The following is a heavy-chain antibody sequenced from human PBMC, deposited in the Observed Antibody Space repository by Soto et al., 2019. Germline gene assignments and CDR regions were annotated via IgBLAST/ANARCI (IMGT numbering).Heavy chain of an antibody. CDR3: ARDRGGGLLWSLPPQGWFDP. Sequence: SETLSLTCTVSGGSISSGGYYWSWIRQHPGKGLEWIGYIYTSGSTNYNPSLKSRVTMSVDTSKNQFSLKLSSVTAADTAVYYCARDRGGGLLWSLPPQGWFDPWGQGTLVTVSS. J-gene: IGHJ5*02. V-gene: IGHV4-61*08. CDR2: IYTSGST. D-gene: IGHD3-10*01. CDR1: GGSISSGGYY.